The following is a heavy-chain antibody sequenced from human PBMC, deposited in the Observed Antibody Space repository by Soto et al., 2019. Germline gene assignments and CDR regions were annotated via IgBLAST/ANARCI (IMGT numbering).Heavy chain of an antibody. CDR3: VREAYIGYGHAIDH. D-gene: IGHD5-12*01. J-gene: IGHJ4*02. CDR2: IIPIFGTA. V-gene: IGHV1-69*01. Sequence: VKVSCKASGGTFSSYAISWVRQAPGQGLEWMGGIIPIFGTANYAQKFQGRVTITADESTSTAYMELTSVTAADTAVYYCVREAYIGYGHAIDHWGPGTLVTVSS. CDR1: GGTFSSYA.